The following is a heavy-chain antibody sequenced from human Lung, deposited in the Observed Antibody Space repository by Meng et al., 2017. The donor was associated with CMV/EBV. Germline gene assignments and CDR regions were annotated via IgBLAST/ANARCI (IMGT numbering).Heavy chain of an antibody. CDR3: ARDLNYYDSSGNYYVGWLDP. CDR1: GDNVSSNSAA. CDR2: TYYRSKWYN. J-gene: IGHJ5*02. V-gene: IGHV6-1*01. D-gene: IGHD3-22*01. Sequence: SQXXSLTXAISGDNVSSNSAAWNWIRQSPSRGLEWLGRTYYRSKWYNDFAPSVKSRITFNPDTSKNQLSLHLTSVTPEDTAVYYCARDLNYYDSSGNYYVGWLDPXRQGXLVTVSS.